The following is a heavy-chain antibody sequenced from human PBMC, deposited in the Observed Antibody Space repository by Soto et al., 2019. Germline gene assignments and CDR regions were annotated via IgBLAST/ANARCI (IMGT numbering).Heavy chain of an antibody. CDR3: ANGAITARRFDY. CDR2: ISSSGVDI. Sequence: EVQLLESGGGLVQPGGSLRLSCAASGFTFSSHSMSWVRQAPGKELEWVSSISSSGVDIFYADSVKGRFIISRDNSKNTRYLQVNGLRAEDTAVYYCANGAITARRFDYWGQGTLVTVSS. D-gene: IGHD6-6*01. CDR1: GFTFSSHS. V-gene: IGHV3-23*01. J-gene: IGHJ4*02.